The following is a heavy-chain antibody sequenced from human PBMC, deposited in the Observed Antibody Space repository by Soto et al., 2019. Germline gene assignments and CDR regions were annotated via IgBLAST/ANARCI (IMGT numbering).Heavy chain of an antibody. CDR2: FDPEDGET. Sequence: ASVKVSCKVSGYTLTELSMHWVRQAPGKGLEWMGGFDPEDGETIYAQKFQGRATMTEDTSTDTAYMELSSLRSEDTAVYYCATDSYYNDSSSNYYYYYGMDVWGQGTTVTVS. V-gene: IGHV1-24*01. CDR1: GYTLTELS. CDR3: ATDSYYNDSSSNYYYYYGMDV. D-gene: IGHD3-22*01. J-gene: IGHJ6*02.